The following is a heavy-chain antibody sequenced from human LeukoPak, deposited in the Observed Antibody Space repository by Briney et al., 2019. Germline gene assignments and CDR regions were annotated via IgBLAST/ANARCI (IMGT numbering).Heavy chain of an antibody. CDR3: ARWGGYDFDY. Sequence: GGSLRLSCAASGFTFSSYSMNWVRQAPGKGLEWVSYIRSSSSTIYYADSVKGRFTISRDNAKNSLYLQMNSLRAEDTAVYYCARWGGYDFDYWGQGTLVTVSS. J-gene: IGHJ4*02. CDR2: IRSSSSTI. D-gene: IGHD5-12*01. CDR1: GFTFSSYS. V-gene: IGHV3-48*01.